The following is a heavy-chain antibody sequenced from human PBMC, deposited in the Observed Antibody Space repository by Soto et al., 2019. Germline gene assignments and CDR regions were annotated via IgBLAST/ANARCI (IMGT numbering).Heavy chain of an antibody. Sequence: PSETLYLTCALYGRSFSGYYWSWIRQPPGKGLEWIGEINHSGSTNYNPSLKSRVTISVDTSKNQFSLKLSSVTAADTAVYYCARGHGTSSSWGQGTLVTVSS. CDR2: INHSGST. D-gene: IGHD2-2*01. CDR1: GRSFSGYY. J-gene: IGHJ5*02. CDR3: ARGHGTSSS. V-gene: IGHV4-34*01.